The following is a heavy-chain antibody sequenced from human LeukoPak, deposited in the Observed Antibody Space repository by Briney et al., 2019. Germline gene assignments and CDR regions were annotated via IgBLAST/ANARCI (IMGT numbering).Heavy chain of an antibody. Sequence: GGSLRLSCAASGFTFSSFAMSWVRQAPGKGLEWFSAIGAGGVTTYSEDYVKGRFTISRDNSKNTLYLQMSSLRAEDTALYYCAKSLGPISNIAARPLDYWGLGTLVTVSS. D-gene: IGHD6-6*01. V-gene: IGHV3-23*01. CDR3: AKSLGPISNIAARPLDY. CDR1: GFTFSSFA. J-gene: IGHJ4*02. CDR2: IGAGGVTT.